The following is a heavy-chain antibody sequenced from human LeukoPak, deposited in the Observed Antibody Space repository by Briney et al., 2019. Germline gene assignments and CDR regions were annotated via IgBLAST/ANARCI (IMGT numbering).Heavy chain of an antibody. J-gene: IGHJ4*02. CDR1: GFTFSSYA. CDR3: ATPGYGDYFFDY. CDR2: ISGGGGST. D-gene: IGHD4-17*01. Sequence: QPGASLRLSCAASGFTFSSYAMGWVRQAPGKGLEWVSAISGGGGSTYYADSVKGRFTISRDNSKNTLYLQMNSLRAEDTAVYYCATPGYGDYFFDYWGQGTLVTVSS. V-gene: IGHV3-23*01.